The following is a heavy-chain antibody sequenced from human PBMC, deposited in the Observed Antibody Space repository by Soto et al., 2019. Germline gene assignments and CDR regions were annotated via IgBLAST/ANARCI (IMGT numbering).Heavy chain of an antibody. V-gene: IGHV1-69*13. D-gene: IGHD2-15*01. CDR2: IIPIFGTA. Sequence: GASVKVSCKASGGTFSSYAISWVRQAPGQGLEWMGGIIPIFGTANYAQKFQGRVTITADESTSTAYMELSSLRSEDTAVYYCARDWEYCSGGSCYPSVGFPWFDPWGQGTLVTVSS. CDR3: ARDWEYCSGGSCYPSVGFPWFDP. CDR1: GGTFSSYA. J-gene: IGHJ5*02.